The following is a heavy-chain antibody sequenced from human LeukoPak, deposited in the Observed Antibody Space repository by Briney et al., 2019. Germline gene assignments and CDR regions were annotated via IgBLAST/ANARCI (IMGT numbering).Heavy chain of an antibody. Sequence: GGSLRLSCAASGFTFGNYAMNWFRQAPGKGLEWVSGLSGSGKTTYYADSAKGRFAISRDNSENTLYLQMNSLRADDTALYYCAKDSRGYTYGLIDYWGQGTLVTVSS. CDR2: LSGSGKTT. CDR1: GFTFGNYA. D-gene: IGHD5-18*01. V-gene: IGHV3-23*01. CDR3: AKDSRGYTYGLIDY. J-gene: IGHJ4*02.